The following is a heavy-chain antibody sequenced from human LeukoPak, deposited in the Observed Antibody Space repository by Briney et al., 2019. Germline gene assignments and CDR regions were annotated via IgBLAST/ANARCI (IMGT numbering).Heavy chain of an antibody. CDR3: AKDSLADIDY. CDR2: IRHDGSIK. D-gene: IGHD3-16*01. V-gene: IGHV3-30*02. CDR1: GFIFSTYV. Sequence: QAGGSLRLSCAASGFIFSTYVMYWVRQAPGKGLEWVAFIRHDGSIKDYADSVKGRSTISRDNSKNTLYLQMNSLRAEDTAVYYCAKDSLADIDYWGQGTVVTVSS. J-gene: IGHJ4*02.